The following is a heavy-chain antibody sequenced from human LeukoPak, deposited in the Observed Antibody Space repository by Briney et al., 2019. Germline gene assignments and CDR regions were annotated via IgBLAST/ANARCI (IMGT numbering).Heavy chain of an antibody. D-gene: IGHD6-13*01. V-gene: IGHV3-23*01. J-gene: IGHJ4*02. Sequence: GGSLRPSCAASGFTFSSYAVTWVRQAPGKGLEWVSGITGSGDTTFYADSVKGRFTISRDNSKNTLYLQMHSLRVEDTAVYYCVKDYSTIPAAANPLFDYWGQGALVTVSS. CDR3: VKDYSTIPAAANPLFDY. CDR2: ITGSGDTT. CDR1: GFTFSSYA.